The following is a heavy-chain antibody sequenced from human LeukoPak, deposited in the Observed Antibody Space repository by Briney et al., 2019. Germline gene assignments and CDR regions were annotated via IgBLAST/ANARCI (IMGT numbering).Heavy chain of an antibody. CDR2: IRYDGSNK. CDR1: GFIFISYG. Sequence: PGGALRLSFAGSGFIFISYGMDWVRQAAGKGLEGVTFIRYDGSNKYYADSVKGRFTISRDNAKNSVYLQMNSLRAEDTAVYYCAKGPVYSILDYWGQGTLVTVSS. CDR3: AKGPVYSILDY. J-gene: IGHJ4*02. D-gene: IGHD4-11*01. V-gene: IGHV3-30*02.